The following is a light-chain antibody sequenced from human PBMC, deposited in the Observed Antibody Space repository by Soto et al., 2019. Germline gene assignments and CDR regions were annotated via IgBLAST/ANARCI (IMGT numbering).Light chain of an antibody. Sequence: QPASVSGSPGQSITISCTGTSSDVGVYNYVSWYQQHPGKAPKLMIYEVSHRPSGVSNRFSGSKSGNTASLTISGLQAEDEAHYYCSSYTTSNTVVFGGGTKLTVL. CDR1: SSDVGVYNY. CDR3: SSYTTSNTVV. V-gene: IGLV2-14*01. CDR2: EVS. J-gene: IGLJ2*01.